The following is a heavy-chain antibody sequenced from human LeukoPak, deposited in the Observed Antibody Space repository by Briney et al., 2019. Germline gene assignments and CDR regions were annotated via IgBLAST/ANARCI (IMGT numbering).Heavy chain of an antibody. D-gene: IGHD6-6*01. CDR3: AREYSSSSYY. CDR1: GFTFSGYW. V-gene: IGHV3-7*01. CDR2: IKQDGSEK. Sequence: PGGSLRLSCAASGFTFSGYWMSWVRQAPGKGLEWVANIKQDGSEKYYVDSVKGRFTISRDNAKNSLYLQMNSLRAEDTAVYYCAREYSSSSYYWGQGTLVTVSS. J-gene: IGHJ4*02.